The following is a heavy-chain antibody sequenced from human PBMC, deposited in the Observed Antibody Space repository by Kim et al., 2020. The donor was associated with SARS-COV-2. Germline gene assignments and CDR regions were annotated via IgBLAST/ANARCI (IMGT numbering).Heavy chain of an antibody. D-gene: IGHD3-10*01. CDR3: AKDSGENVLLWFGELFDYYYYYGMDV. CDR2: ISGSGGST. J-gene: IGHJ6*02. CDR1: GFTFSSYA. V-gene: IGHV3-23*01. Sequence: GGYLRLSCAASGFTFSSYAMSWVRQAPGKGLEWVSAISGSGGSTYYADSVKGRFTISRDNSKNTLYLQMNSLRAEDTAVYYCAKDSGENVLLWFGELFDYYYYYGMDVWGQGTTVTVSS.